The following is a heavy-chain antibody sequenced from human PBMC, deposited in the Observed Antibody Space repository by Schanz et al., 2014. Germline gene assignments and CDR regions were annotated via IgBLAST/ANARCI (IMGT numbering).Heavy chain of an antibody. D-gene: IGHD6-19*01. J-gene: IGHJ4*02. CDR2: ISYDGSDK. Sequence: QVQLVESGGGVVRPGRSLRLSCAASGFTFSNYGMHWVRQPPGKGLEWGAVISYDGSDKFYADSVKGRFTISKDNSTNIVHLQMKSLIVAAKTVYYCWGGRDRTSADVTRGWRRYYFDFWGQGTLVTVSS. V-gene: IGHV3-30*03. CDR3: WGGRDRTSADVTRGWRRYYFDF. CDR1: GFTFSNYG.